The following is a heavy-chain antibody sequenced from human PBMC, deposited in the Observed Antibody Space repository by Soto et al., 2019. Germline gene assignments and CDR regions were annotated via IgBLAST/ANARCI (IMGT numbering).Heavy chain of an antibody. J-gene: IGHJ6*03. CDR2: MNPNSGNT. CDR1: GYTFTSYD. CDR3: ARAPGAVWEGRYYYYYYMDV. V-gene: IGHV1-8*01. Sequence: ASVKVSCKASGYTFTSYDINWVRQATGQGLEWMGWMNPNSGNTGYAQKFQGRVTMTRNTSISTAYMELSSLRSEDTAVYYCARAPGAVWEGRYYYYYYMDVWGKGTTVTVSS. D-gene: IGHD1-26*01.